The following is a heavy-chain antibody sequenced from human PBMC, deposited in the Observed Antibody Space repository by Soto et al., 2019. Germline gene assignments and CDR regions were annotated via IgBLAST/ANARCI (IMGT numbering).Heavy chain of an antibody. CDR3: AREVLWSRYFDY. J-gene: IGHJ4*02. CDR1: GFIFSNYA. D-gene: IGHD3-10*01. CDR2: MSYDGTTK. V-gene: IGHV3-30-3*01. Sequence: QVQLVESGGGVVQPGRSLRLSCAASGFIFSNYAMYWVRQAPGKGLEWVAFMSYDGTTKSYADSVKGRFTISRDNSQNTLYLQMNRLRPEDTVVYYCAREVLWSRYFDYWGQGTLVTVSS.